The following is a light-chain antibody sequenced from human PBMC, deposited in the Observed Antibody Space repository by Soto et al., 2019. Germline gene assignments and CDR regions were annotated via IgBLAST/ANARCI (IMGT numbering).Light chain of an antibody. CDR2: ATS. CDR1: QGINHY. V-gene: IGKV1-16*01. Sequence: IQMTQSPSSLSASVGDRVTITCRASQGINHYLAWFQQKPGKVPKLLIYATSTLQSGVPSRFSGSGSGTDFTLTISCLQSEDFATYYCQQYYSYPRAFGQGTKVDIK. J-gene: IGKJ1*01. CDR3: QQYYSYPRA.